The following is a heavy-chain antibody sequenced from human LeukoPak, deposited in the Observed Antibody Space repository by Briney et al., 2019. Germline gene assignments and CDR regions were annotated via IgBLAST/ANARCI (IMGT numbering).Heavy chain of an antibody. CDR1: GGTFSSYA. Sequence: GASVKVSCKASGGTFSSYAISWVRQAPGQGLEWMGGIIPIFGTANYAQKFQGRVTITADESTSTAYMELRSLRSDDTAVYYCAREETHHVYYGMDVWGQGTTVTVSS. CDR2: IIPIFGTA. V-gene: IGHV1-69*13. CDR3: AREETHHVYYGMDV. D-gene: IGHD1-14*01. J-gene: IGHJ6*02.